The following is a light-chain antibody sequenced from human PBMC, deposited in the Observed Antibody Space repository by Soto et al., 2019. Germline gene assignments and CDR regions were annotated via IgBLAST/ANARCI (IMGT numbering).Light chain of an antibody. Sequence: QSVLTQPPSVSAAPGQKVTISCSGNSSNIGNNYVSWYQQLPGTAPKLLIYDNNMRPSGIPDRFSASKSGTSATLGITGLQTGDEADYYCGTWDSSLSTAVFGRGTKLTVL. CDR2: DNN. CDR1: SSNIGNNY. CDR3: GTWDSSLSTAV. V-gene: IGLV1-51*01. J-gene: IGLJ3*02.